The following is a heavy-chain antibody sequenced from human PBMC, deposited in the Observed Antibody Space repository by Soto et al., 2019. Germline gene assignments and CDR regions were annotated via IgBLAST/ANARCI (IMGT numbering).Heavy chain of an antibody. D-gene: IGHD5-18*01. Sequence: QLQLQESGSGLVKPSQTLSLTCAVSGGSISSGGYSWSWIRQPPGKGLEWIGYIYHSGSTYYNPSLKSRVTISVDRSKNQFSLKLSSVTAADTAVYYCARGSGLWSERYAFDIWGQGTMVTVSS. J-gene: IGHJ3*02. CDR3: ARGSGLWSERYAFDI. CDR1: GGSISSGGYS. V-gene: IGHV4-30-2*01. CDR2: IYHSGST.